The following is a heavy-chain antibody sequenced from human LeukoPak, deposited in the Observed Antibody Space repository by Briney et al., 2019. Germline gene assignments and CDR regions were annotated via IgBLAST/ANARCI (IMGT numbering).Heavy chain of an antibody. CDR3: ARDPHIAAAGTIFDY. D-gene: IGHD6-13*01. Sequence: PGGSLRLSCAASGFTFSNYEFNWVRQAPGKGLEWVSYISSSGRNIYHADSVKGRFNISRDNAKNSLYLQMNSLRAEDTAVYYCARDPHIAAAGTIFDYWGQGTLVTVSS. J-gene: IGHJ4*02. CDR2: ISSSGRNI. V-gene: IGHV3-48*03. CDR1: GFTFSNYE.